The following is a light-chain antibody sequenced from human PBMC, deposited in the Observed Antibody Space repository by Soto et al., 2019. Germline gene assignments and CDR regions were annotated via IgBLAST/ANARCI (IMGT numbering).Light chain of an antibody. V-gene: IGKV1-5*03. CDR1: QRISSW. CDR3: QQQNSYCLT. J-gene: IGKJ1*01. Sequence: DIRLTLTPSTXSGSVGDRVPIPSRDSQRISSWWDWYQQKHGKAXKXXXYKASSVESGVHSRFRGSGSGNEFTLTISRLQPDDFETYYCQQQNSYCLTFGEGTKV. CDR2: KAS.